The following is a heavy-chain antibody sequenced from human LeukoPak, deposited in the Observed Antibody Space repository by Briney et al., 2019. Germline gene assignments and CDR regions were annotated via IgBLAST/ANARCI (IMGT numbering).Heavy chain of an antibody. CDR2: IRYDGSNK. J-gene: IGHJ4*02. CDR1: GFTFSSYG. CDR3: ARGYCSSTSCSLVDY. V-gene: IGHV3-30*02. D-gene: IGHD2-2*01. Sequence: GGSLRLSCAASGFTFSSYGMHWVRQAPGKGLEWVAFIRYDGSNKYYADSVKGRFTISRDNSKNTLYLQMNSLRAEDTAVYYCARGYCSSTSCSLVDYWGQGTLVTVSS.